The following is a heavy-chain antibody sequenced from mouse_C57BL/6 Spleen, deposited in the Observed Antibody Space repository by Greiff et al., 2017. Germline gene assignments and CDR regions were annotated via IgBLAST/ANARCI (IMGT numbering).Heavy chain of an antibody. V-gene: IGHV7-3*01. Sequence: EVKLVESGGGLVQPGGSLSLSCAASGFTFTDYYMSWVRQPPGKALEWLGFIRNKANGYTTEYSASVKGRFTISRDNSQSILYLQMNALRAEDSATYYCARWDRYDGSSSFAYWGQGTLVTVAA. CDR2: IRNKANGYTT. CDR3: ARWDRYDGSSSFAY. D-gene: IGHD1-1*01. CDR1: GFTFTDYY. J-gene: IGHJ3*01.